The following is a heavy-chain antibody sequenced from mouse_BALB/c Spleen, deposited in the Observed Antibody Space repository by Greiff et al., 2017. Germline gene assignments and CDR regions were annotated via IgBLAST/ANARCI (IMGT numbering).Heavy chain of an antibody. D-gene: IGHD2-1*01. CDR3: ARDAGNLAWFAY. Sequence: DVQLVESGGGLVQPGGSLRLSCATSGFTFSDFYMEWVRQPPGKRLEWIAASRNKANDYTTEYSASVKGRFIVSRDTSQSILYLQMNALRAEDTAIDYCARDAGNLAWFAYWGQGTLVTVSA. CDR2: SRNKANDYTT. V-gene: IGHV7-1*02. J-gene: IGHJ3*01. CDR1: GFTFSDFY.